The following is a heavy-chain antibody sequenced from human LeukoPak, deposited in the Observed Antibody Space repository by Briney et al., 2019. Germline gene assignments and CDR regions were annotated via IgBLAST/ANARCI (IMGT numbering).Heavy chain of an antibody. CDR1: GFTFSSYG. V-gene: IGHV3-48*04. CDR3: ARAAGISASGTRFDYFDY. J-gene: IGHJ4*02. Sequence: PGGSLRLSCAASGFTFSSYGMHWVRQAPGKGLEWISHITSSSNTIYYADSVKGRFTISRDNAKNSLYLQMSSLRVKDTAVYYCARAAGISASGTRFDYFDYWGQGALVTVSS. CDR2: ITSSSNTI. D-gene: IGHD6-13*01.